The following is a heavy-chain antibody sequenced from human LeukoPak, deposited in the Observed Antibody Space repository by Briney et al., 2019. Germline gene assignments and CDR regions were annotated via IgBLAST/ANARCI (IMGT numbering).Heavy chain of an antibody. Sequence: GGSLSHSCAASRLTFSNFGMHWVRPAPGKGLEGVAVISYDGSLKHYLDSVKGRFTISRDNSKNTLYLQMDSLRVEDTAVYYYAKKYSYGSGAGDALDIWGHGTLVTVSS. CDR1: RLTFSNFG. V-gene: IGHV3-30*18. CDR3: AKKYSYGSGAGDALDI. CDR2: ISYDGSLK. J-gene: IGHJ3*02. D-gene: IGHD3-10*01.